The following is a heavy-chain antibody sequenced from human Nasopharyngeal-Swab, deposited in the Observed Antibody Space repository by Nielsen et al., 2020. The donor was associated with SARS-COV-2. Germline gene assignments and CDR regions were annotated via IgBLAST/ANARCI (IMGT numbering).Heavy chain of an antibody. CDR2: IYPGDSDT. D-gene: IGHD3-3*01. V-gene: IGHV5-51*01. J-gene: IGHJ6*03. Sequence: GESLKISCKGSGYSFTSYWIGWVRQMPGKGLEWMGIIYPGDSDTRYSPSFQGQVTISADKFISTAYLQWSSLKASDTAMYYCARQAPHYDFWSGSAYYMDVWGKGTTVTVSS. CDR3: ARQAPHYDFWSGSAYYMDV. CDR1: GYSFTSYW.